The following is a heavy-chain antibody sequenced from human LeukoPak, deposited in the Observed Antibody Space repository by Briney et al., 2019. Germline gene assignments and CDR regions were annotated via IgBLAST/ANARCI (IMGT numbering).Heavy chain of an antibody. V-gene: IGHV3-21*01. J-gene: IGHJ4*02. Sequence: PGGSLRLSRAASGFTFSSYSMNWVRQAPGKGLEWVSSISSSSSYIYYADSVKGRFTISRDNAKNSLYLQMNSLRAEDTAVYYCARGGSSSSWYAQADYWGQGTLVTVSS. CDR1: GFTFSSYS. CDR2: ISSSSSYI. D-gene: IGHD6-13*01. CDR3: ARGGSSSSWYAQADY.